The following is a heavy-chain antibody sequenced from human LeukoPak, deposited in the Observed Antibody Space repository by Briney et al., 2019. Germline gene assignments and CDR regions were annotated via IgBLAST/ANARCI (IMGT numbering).Heavy chain of an antibody. CDR2: INAGNGKT. CDR3: ARGRWTATETTYCLDY. D-gene: IGHD4-17*01. V-gene: IGHV1-3*01. J-gene: IGHJ4*02. Sequence: ASVKVSCKASGYSFGDYAIHWVRQAPGQRLEWIGWINAGNGKTKYSQNFQARVTITRDRSASTAYMELSSLRSEDTSVYYCARGRWTATETTYCLDYWGQGTLVTVSS. CDR1: GYSFGDYA.